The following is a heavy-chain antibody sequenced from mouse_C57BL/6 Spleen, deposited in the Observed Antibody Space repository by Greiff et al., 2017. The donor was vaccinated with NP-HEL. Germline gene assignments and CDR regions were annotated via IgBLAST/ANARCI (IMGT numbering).Heavy chain of an antibody. CDR2: IYPRSGNT. CDR1: GYTFTSYG. J-gene: IGHJ4*01. D-gene: IGHD1-1*01. CDR3: ARGIYYGSSPLYAMDY. V-gene: IGHV1-81*01. Sequence: VKLVESGAELARPGASVKLSCKASGYTFTSYGISWVKQRTGQGLEWIGEIYPRSGNTYYNEKFKGKATLTADKSSSTAYMELRSLTSEDSAVYFCARGIYYGSSPLYAMDYWGQGTSVTVSS.